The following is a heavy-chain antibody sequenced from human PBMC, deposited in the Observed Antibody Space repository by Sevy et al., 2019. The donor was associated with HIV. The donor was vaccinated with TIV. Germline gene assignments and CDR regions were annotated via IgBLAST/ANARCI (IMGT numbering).Heavy chain of an antibody. V-gene: IGHV4-61*01. CDR3: ALDSSGWTDAVDV. D-gene: IGHD6-19*01. CDR2: IYYGGNT. J-gene: IGHJ3*01. Sequence: SETLSLTCTVSGGSVNTGSYYWSWIRQPPGKGLEWLGYIYYGGNTNYNPSLKSRATISVDTSKNQVSLKLRSVTAADTAVYYCALDSSGWTDAVDVWGQGTMVTVSS. CDR1: GGSVNTGSYY.